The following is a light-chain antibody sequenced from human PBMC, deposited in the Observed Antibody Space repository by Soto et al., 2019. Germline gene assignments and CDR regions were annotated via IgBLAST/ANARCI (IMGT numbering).Light chain of an antibody. CDR3: LQYDSAPWK. V-gene: IGKV3-20*01. CDR2: GAS. CDR1: QSVSSSY. J-gene: IGKJ1*01. Sequence: EIVLTQSPGTLSLSPGERATLSCRASQSVSSSYLSWYQQKPGQAPRLLIYGASRRATGIPDRFSGSESGTDVTLTISRLEPEDFAVYDCLQYDSAPWKFGQGTKVEIK.